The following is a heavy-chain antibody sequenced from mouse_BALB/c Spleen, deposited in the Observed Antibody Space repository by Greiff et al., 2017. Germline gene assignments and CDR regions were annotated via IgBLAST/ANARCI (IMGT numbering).Heavy chain of an antibody. V-gene: IGHV3-2*02. CDR3: ARGYGNYSWFAY. J-gene: IGHJ3*01. Sequence: EVQRVESGPGLVKPSQSLSLTCTVTGYSITSDYAWNWIRQFPGNKLEWMGYISYSGSTSYNPSLKSRISITRDTSKNQFFLQLNSVTTEDTATYYCARGYGNYSWFAYWGQGTLVTVSA. CDR1: GYSITSDYA. CDR2: ISYSGST. D-gene: IGHD2-1*01.